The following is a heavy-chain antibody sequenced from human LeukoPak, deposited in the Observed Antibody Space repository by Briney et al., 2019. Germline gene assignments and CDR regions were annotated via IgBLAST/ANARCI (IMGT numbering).Heavy chain of an antibody. Sequence: GGSLRLSCAASGGIFPSYWMTWVRQAPGKGLEWVANIKQDGSENYYVDSVKGRFTISRDNAKNSVYLQMSSLRAEDTAVYYCARARSIAARPNWFDPWGQGTLVTVSS. J-gene: IGHJ5*02. CDR2: IKQDGSEN. V-gene: IGHV3-7*02. CDR1: GGIFPSYW. D-gene: IGHD6-6*01. CDR3: ARARSIAARPNWFDP.